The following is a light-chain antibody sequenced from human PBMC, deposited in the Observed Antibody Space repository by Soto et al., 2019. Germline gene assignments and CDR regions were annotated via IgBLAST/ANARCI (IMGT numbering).Light chain of an antibody. J-gene: IGKJ4*01. CDR3: QQRRGWPT. CDR1: QSVSSY. V-gene: IGKV3-11*01. Sequence: EIVLTQSPATLSLSPGERATISCRASQSVSSYLAWYQQKPGQAPRLLIYDASNRATGIPARFSGSGSGTDFTLTISSLESERFAVYYCQQRRGWPTFG. CDR2: DAS.